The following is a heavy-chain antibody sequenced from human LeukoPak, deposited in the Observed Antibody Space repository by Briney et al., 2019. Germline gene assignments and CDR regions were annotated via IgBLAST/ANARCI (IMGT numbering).Heavy chain of an antibody. V-gene: IGHV1-2*02. D-gene: IGHD3-22*01. Sequence: ASVKVSCKASGYPFIGNYIHWVRQAPGQGLEWMGWINPNSGGTQYSQKFQGRVTLTRDTSITTGYMELSGLTSDDTAVCYCASLSYYDLSGYFYWGQGTLVTVSS. CDR3: ASLSYYDLSGYFY. CDR1: GYPFIGNY. CDR2: INPNSGGT. J-gene: IGHJ4*02.